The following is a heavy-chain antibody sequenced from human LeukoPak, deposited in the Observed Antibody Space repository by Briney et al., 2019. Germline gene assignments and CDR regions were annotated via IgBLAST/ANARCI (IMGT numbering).Heavy chain of an antibody. CDR3: ARSALRCSGGSCYYSDY. CDR1: GFTFSSYS. D-gene: IGHD2-15*01. V-gene: IGHV3-21*01. Sequence: MSGGSLRLSCAASGFTFSSYSMNWVRQAPGKGLEWVSSISSSSSYIYYADSVKGRFTISRDNAKNSLYLQMNSLRAEDTAVYYCARSALRCSGGSCYYSDYWGQGTLVTVSS. CDR2: ISSSSSYI. J-gene: IGHJ4*02.